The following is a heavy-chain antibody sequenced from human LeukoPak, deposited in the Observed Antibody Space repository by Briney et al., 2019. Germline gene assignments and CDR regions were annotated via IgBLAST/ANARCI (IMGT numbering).Heavy chain of an antibody. V-gene: IGHV4-61*08. CDR3: ARAVAGTSYFDY. J-gene: IGHJ4*02. Sequence: PSETLSLTCTVSGGSISSGGYYWSWIRQPPGKGLEWIGYIYYSGSTNYNPSLKSRVTISVDTSKNQFSLKLSSVTAADTAVYYCARAVAGTSYFDYWGQGTLVTVSS. D-gene: IGHD6-19*01. CDR2: IYYSGST. CDR1: GGSISSGGYY.